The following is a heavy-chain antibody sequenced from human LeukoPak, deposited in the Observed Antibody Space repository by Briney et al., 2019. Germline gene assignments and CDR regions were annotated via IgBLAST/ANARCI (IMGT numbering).Heavy chain of an antibody. CDR1: GFAFSSYG. J-gene: IGHJ4*02. V-gene: IGHV3-30*02. CDR2: VSYDGDNQ. D-gene: IGHD5-18*01. Sequence: GGSLRLSCAASGFAFSSYGMHWVRQAPGKGLEWVTFVSYDGDNQHYADSVKGRFTISRDNHNNTLYLQMNRLRTEDTAVYYCARHLSGVTGYSYGRGIDYWGQGTLVTVSS. CDR3: ARHLSGVTGYSYGRGIDY.